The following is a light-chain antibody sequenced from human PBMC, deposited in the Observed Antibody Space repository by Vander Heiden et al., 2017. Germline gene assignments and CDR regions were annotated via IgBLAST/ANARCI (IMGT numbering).Light chain of an antibody. CDR1: NIGSKS. CDR3: QVWDSSSDHVV. Sequence: PPSVSVAPGQTARITCGGNNIGSKSVHWHQQKPGQAPVLVVYDDSDGPSGIPERFSGSNSGNTATLTISRVEAGDEADYYCQVWDSSSDHVVFGGGTKLTVL. CDR2: DDS. J-gene: IGLJ2*01. V-gene: IGLV3-21*02.